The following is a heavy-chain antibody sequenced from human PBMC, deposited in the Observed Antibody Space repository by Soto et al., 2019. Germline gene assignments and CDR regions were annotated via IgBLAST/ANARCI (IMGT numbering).Heavy chain of an antibody. D-gene: IGHD6-19*01. CDR3: ARVGNEYSSGWPLGY. Sequence: ASVKVSCKASGYTFTDYYMHWVRQAPGQGLEWMGWINPNSGDTNYAQKFQGRVTMTRGTSISTAYMDLSRLRSDDTAVYFCARVGNEYSSGWPLGYWGQGTLVTVSS. V-gene: IGHV1-2*02. CDR1: GYTFTDYY. J-gene: IGHJ1*01. CDR2: INPNSGDT.